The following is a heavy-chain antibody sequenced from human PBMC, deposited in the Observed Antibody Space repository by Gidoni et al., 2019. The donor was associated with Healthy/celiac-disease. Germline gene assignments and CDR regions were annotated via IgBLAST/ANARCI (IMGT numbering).Heavy chain of an antibody. V-gene: IGHV4-39*01. Sequence: QLQLQESGPGLVKPSETLSLTCTVSGGSISSSSYYWGWIRQPPGKGLEWIGSIYYSGSTYYNPSLKSRVTISVDTSKNQFSLKLSSVTAADTAVYYCARHEVGWRGFDYWGQGTLVTVSS. CDR1: GGSISSSSYY. D-gene: IGHD3-3*01. J-gene: IGHJ4*02. CDR2: IYYSGST. CDR3: ARHEVGWRGFDY.